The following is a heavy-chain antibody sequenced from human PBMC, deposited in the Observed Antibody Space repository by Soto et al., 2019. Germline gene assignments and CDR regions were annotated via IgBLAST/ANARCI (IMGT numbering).Heavy chain of an antibody. J-gene: IGHJ4*02. Sequence: SQTLSLTCAISGDSVSSNSAAWNWIRQSPSRGLEWLGRTYYRSKWYNDYAVSVKSRITINPDTSKNQFSLQLNSVTPEDTAVYYCARVRDASGYSYGVIDYWGQGTLVTVSS. CDR2: TYYRSKWYN. D-gene: IGHD5-18*01. V-gene: IGHV6-1*01. CDR1: GDSVSSNSAA. CDR3: ARVRDASGYSYGVIDY.